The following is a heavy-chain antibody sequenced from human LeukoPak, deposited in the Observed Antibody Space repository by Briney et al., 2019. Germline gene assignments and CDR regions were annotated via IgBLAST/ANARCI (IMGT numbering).Heavy chain of an antibody. V-gene: IGHV1-2*02. CDR2: INPNSGGT. CDR3: ATLWFGELLFDY. Sequence: ASAKVSCKASGYTFTGYYMHWVRQAPGQGLEWMGWINPNSGGTNYAQKFQGRVTMTRDTSISTAYVELSRLRSDDTAVYYCATLWFGELLFDYWGQGTLVTVSS. CDR1: GYTFTGYY. J-gene: IGHJ4*02. D-gene: IGHD3-10*01.